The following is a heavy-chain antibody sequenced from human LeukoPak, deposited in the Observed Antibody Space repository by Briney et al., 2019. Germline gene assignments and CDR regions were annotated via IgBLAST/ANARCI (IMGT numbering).Heavy chain of an antibody. CDR2: ISYDGSNK. Sequence: GESLRLPCAASGLTFSSYAMHGVRQAPGKGLEWVAVISYDGSNKYYADSVKGRFTISRDNSKNTLYLRMNSLRAEDTAVYYCARGLGYCSSTSCPYYYYGMDVWGKGTTVAVSS. D-gene: IGHD2-2*01. CDR1: GLTFSSYA. J-gene: IGHJ6*04. CDR3: ARGLGYCSSTSCPYYYYGMDV. V-gene: IGHV3-30*01.